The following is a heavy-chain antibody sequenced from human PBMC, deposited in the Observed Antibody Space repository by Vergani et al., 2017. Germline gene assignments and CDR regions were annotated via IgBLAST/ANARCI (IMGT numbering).Heavy chain of an antibody. CDR2: IYYSGST. J-gene: IGHJ2*01. Sequence: QVQLQESGPGLVKPSETLSLTCTVSGGSISSYYWSWIRQPPGKGLEWIGFIYYSGSTNYNPSLKSRVTISVDTSKNQFSLKLSSVTAADTAVYYCARGVLFGVVITYWYFDLWGRGTLVTVSS. CDR3: ARGVLFGVVITYWYFDL. D-gene: IGHD3-3*01. V-gene: IGHV4-59*01. CDR1: GGSISSYY.